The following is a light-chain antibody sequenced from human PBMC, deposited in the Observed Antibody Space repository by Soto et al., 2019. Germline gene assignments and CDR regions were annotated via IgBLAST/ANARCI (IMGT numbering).Light chain of an antibody. CDR2: AAS. J-gene: IGKJ4*01. CDR1: QSITNS. Sequence: DLQMTQSPSSLSASVGDRVTITCRASQSITNSLNWYQQKPGKAPKLLICAASSLQSGVPSRFSGSGSGTDFTLTISSLQPEDFATYYCQQSYNAPTFGGGTKVEIK. CDR3: QQSYNAPT. V-gene: IGKV1-39*01.